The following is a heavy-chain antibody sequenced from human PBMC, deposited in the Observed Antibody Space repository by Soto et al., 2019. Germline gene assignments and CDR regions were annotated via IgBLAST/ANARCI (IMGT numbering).Heavy chain of an antibody. CDR3: ASKLGYYYYMDV. Sequence: SVTLALTCADYGGSFGGYYWSWIRQPPGKGLEWIGEINHSGSTNYNPSLKGRVTISVDTSKNQFSLKLSSVTAADTAVYYCASKLGYYYYMDVWGKGTTVTVSS. J-gene: IGHJ6*03. CDR2: INHSGST. CDR1: GGSFGGYY. V-gene: IGHV4-34*01.